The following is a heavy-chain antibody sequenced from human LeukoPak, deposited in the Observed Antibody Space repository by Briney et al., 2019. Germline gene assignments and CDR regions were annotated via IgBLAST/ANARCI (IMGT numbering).Heavy chain of an antibody. CDR2: INTDGSSL. V-gene: IGHV3-74*01. CDR3: ARRINYYDRSGYYYVRYFAS. Sequence: PGGSLRLSCAASGFTFSSYWMYWVRQAPGKGPVWVARINTDGSSLNYADSVKGRFTISRDNAKNTLYLQMNSLGAEDTAVYYCARRINYYDRSGYYYVRYFASWGQGTLVAVSS. D-gene: IGHD3-22*01. CDR1: GFTFSSYW. J-gene: IGHJ4*02.